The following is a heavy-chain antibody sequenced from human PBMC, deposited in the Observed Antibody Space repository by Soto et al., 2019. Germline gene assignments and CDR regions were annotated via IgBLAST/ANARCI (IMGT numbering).Heavy chain of an antibody. CDR2: IIPIFGTA. J-gene: IGHJ1*01. D-gene: IGHD3-22*01. V-gene: IGHV1-69*13. Sequence: SVKVSCKASGGTFSSYAISWVRQAPGQGLEWMGGIIPIFGTANYAQKFQGRVTITADESTSTAYMELSSLRSEDTAVYYCARDLDGLHDDTSGPFPRPGWGQGTLVTVSS. CDR3: ARDLDGLHDDTSGPFPRPG. CDR1: GGTFSSYA.